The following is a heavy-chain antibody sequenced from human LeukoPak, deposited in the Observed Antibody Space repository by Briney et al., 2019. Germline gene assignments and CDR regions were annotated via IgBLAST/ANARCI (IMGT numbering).Heavy chain of an antibody. J-gene: IGHJ6*03. Sequence: PSQTLSLTCTVSGGSISSGSYYWSWIRQPAGKGLEWIGRIYTSGSTNYNPSLKSRVTISVDTSKNQFSLKLSSVTAADTAVYYCARGYNWGSPTRNFYYLDVWGKGTMVTVSS. D-gene: IGHD7-27*01. CDR3: ARGYNWGSPTRNFYYLDV. CDR1: GGSISSGSYY. CDR2: IYTSGST. V-gene: IGHV4-61*02.